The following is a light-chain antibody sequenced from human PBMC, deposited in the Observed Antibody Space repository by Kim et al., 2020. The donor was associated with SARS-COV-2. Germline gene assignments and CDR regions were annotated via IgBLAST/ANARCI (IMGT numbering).Light chain of an antibody. CDR2: WAS. CDR3: QQYYT. CDR1: QSVLYSSNNKNY. V-gene: IGKV4-1*01. Sequence: DIVMTQSPDSLTVSLGERATINCKSSQSVLYSSNNKNYLAWYQQKPGQPPKLLIYWASTRESGVPDRFSGSGSGTDFTLTISSLQAEDVAVYYCQQYYTFGQGTKLEI. J-gene: IGKJ2*01.